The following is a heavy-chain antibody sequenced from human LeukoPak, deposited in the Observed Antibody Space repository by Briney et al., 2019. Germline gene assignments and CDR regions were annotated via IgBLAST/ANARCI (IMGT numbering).Heavy chain of an antibody. J-gene: IGHJ3*02. V-gene: IGHV3-23*01. CDR1: GFTFSSYA. CDR3: AKGGGVHDFWSGSLGVAFDT. CDR2: ISGSGGST. D-gene: IGHD3-3*01. Sequence: PGGSLRLSCAASGFTFSSYAMSWVRQAPGKGLEWVSAISGSGGSTYYADSVKGRFTISRDNSKNTLYLQMNSLRAEDTAVYYCAKGGGVHDFWSGSLGVAFDTGAKGQWSPSLQ.